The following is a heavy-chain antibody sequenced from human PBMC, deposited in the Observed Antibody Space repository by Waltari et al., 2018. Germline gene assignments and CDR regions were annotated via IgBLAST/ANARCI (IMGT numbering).Heavy chain of an antibody. CDR2: ISHDGSNK. J-gene: IGHJ4*02. CDR1: GFIFGNCN. Sequence: QFQLVESGGGVVQPGRSLRLSCAASGFIFGNCNMHWVRQTPGQGVRVGAAISHDGSNKDYADSVKSRFTVSRDNSNNTLYLQINSLRADDTGIYFCVKYSGFDYFFDYWGQGTLVTVSS. V-gene: IGHV3-30*18. CDR3: VKYSGFDYFFDY. D-gene: IGHD5-12*01.